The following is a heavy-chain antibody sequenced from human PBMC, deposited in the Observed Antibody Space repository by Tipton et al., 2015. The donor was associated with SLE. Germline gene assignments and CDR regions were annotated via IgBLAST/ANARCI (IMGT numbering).Heavy chain of an antibody. J-gene: IGHJ4*02. CDR3: AMGVGAYNY. CDR1: GGPFSGYY. D-gene: IGHD1-26*01. Sequence: TLSLTCAVYGGPFSGYYWSWIRQPPGKGLEWIGEINHSGSTNYNPSLKSRVTISVDTSKNQFSLKLSSVTAADTAVYYCAMGVGAYNYWGQGTLVTVSS. V-gene: IGHV4-34*01. CDR2: INHSGST.